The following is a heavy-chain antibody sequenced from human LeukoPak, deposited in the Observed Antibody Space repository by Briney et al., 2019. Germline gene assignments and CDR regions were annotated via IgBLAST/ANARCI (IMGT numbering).Heavy chain of an antibody. CDR1: GFTFSSYG. CDR2: IRYDGSNK. J-gene: IGHJ4*02. V-gene: IGHV3-30*02. CDR3: AKLWIGLYDSSDQSFDY. D-gene: IGHD3-22*01. Sequence: GGSLRLSCAASGFTFSSYGMHWVRQAPGKGLEWVAFIRYDGSNKYYADSVKGRFTISRDNSKNTLYLQMDSLRAEDTAVYYCAKLWIGLYDSSDQSFDYWGQGTLVTVSS.